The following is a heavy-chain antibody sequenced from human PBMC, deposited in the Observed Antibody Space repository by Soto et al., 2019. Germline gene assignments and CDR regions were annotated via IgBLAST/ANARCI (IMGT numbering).Heavy chain of an antibody. D-gene: IGHD2-2*02. CDR2: INSDGSST. V-gene: IGHV3-74*01. Sequence: SLRLSCAASGFTFSSYWMHWVRQAPGKGLVWVSRINSDGSSTSYADSVKGRFTISRDNAKNTLYLQMNSLRAEDTAVYYCARDCSSTSCYNYWGQGTLVTVSS. CDR1: GFTFSSYW. CDR3: ARDCSSTSCYNY. J-gene: IGHJ4*02.